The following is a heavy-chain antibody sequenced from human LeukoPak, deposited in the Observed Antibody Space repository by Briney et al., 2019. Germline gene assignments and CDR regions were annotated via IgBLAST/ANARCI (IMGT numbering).Heavy chain of an antibody. Sequence: SETLSLTCGVSGGSVINTNWWTWVRQPPGKGLEWIGEVHLDGRTNYNPSLESRLTMSVDVSENQVSLKPTSVTAADTAVYYCAREGGFYRPLDYSGQGTLVTVSS. D-gene: IGHD3-3*01. J-gene: IGHJ4*02. CDR1: GGSVINTNW. CDR2: VHLDGRT. V-gene: IGHV4-4*02. CDR3: AREGGFYRPLDY.